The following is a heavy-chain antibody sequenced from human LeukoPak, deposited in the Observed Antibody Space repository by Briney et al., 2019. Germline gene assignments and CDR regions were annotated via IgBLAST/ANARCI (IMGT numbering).Heavy chain of an antibody. Sequence: GALRLSCAASGFTFSSYWMSWVRQAPGKGLEWVANIKQDGSEKYYVDSVKGRFTISRDNAKNSLYPQMNSLRAEDTAVYYCAKDPLHKYDILTGLRGYYYYMDVWGKGTTVTVSS. CDR3: AKDPLHKYDILTGLRGYYYYMDV. CDR1: GFTFSSYW. D-gene: IGHD3-9*01. CDR2: IKQDGSEK. V-gene: IGHV3-7*01. J-gene: IGHJ6*03.